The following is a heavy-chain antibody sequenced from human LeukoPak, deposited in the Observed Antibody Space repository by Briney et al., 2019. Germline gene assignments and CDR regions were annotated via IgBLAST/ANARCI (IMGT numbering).Heavy chain of an antibody. CDR2: IYPGDSDT. CDR1: GYSFTSYW. D-gene: IGHD2-15*01. Sequence: GESLKISCKGSGYSFTSYWIGWVRQMPGKGLGWMGIIYPGDSDTRYSPSFQGQVTISADKSISTAYLQWSSLKASDTAMYYCAGTIRYCSGGSCYSDAFDIWGQGTMVTVSS. CDR3: AGTIRYCSGGSCYSDAFDI. J-gene: IGHJ3*02. V-gene: IGHV5-51*01.